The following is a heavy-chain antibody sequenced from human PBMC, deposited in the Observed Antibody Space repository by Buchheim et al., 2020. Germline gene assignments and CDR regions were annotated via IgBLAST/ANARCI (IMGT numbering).Heavy chain of an antibody. Sequence: QVQLVESGGGVVQPGRSLRLSCADSGFTFSSYAMHWVRQAPGKGLEWVAVISYDGSNKYYADSVKGRFTISRANSKNTLYLQMNSLRAEDTAVYYCARDLFGYYYDSSGYYPGDYWGQGTL. CDR2: ISYDGSNK. J-gene: IGHJ4*02. D-gene: IGHD3-22*01. V-gene: IGHV3-30-3*01. CDR3: ARDLFGYYYDSSGYYPGDY. CDR1: GFTFSSYA.